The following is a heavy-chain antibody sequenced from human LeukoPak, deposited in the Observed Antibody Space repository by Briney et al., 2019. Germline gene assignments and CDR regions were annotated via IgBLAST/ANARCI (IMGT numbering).Heavy chain of an antibody. CDR3: VRSGYDYDWFDP. V-gene: IGHV1-69*02. Sequence: GASVKVSCRAPGGTFSDYSISWVRQAPGQGLEWMGRILPLVGRLHYAQKFQGRFTLTADKSTTTVYMELSSLRSEDTAVYYCVRSGYDYDWFDPWGQGTLVTVSS. CDR1: GGTFSDYS. CDR2: ILPLVGRL. J-gene: IGHJ5*02. D-gene: IGHD5-12*01.